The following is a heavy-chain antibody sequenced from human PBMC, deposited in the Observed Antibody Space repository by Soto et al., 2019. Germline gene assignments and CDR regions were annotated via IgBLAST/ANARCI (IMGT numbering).Heavy chain of an antibody. J-gene: IGHJ4*02. D-gene: IGHD5-12*01. Sequence: QLVQSGAEVKKPGASVRVSCKTSGPTFIAYYIHWVRQAPGQGLEWMEWIDPKSGGTTYEQKFLGRLTITMDTSINTASLALNRLTSDDTAVYYCARVSVDVPEWGQGTLITVSS. CDR1: GPTFIAYY. CDR2: IDPKSGGT. V-gene: IGHV1-2*02. CDR3: ARVSVDVPE.